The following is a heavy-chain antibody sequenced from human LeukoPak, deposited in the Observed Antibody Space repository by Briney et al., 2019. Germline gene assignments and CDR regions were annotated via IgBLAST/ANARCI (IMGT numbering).Heavy chain of an antibody. CDR3: AREVRGGNDY. Sequence: GRSLRLSCAASGFTFSSYAMHWVRQAPGKGLEWVAVISYDGSNKYYADSVKGRFTICRDNSKNTLYLQMNSLRAEDTAVYYCAREVRGGNDYWGQGTLVTVSS. CDR1: GFTFSSYA. CDR2: ISYDGSNK. V-gene: IGHV3-30*04. J-gene: IGHJ4*02. D-gene: IGHD3-10*01.